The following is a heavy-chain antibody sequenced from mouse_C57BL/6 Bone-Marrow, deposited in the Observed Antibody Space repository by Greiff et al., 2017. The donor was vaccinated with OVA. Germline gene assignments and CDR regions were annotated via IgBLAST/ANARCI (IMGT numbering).Heavy chain of an antibody. Sequence: VQLQQSGPELVKPGASVKISCKASGYSFTGYYMNWVKQSPEKSLEWIGEINPSTGGTNYNQKFKAKATLTVDKSSSTAYMQLKSLTSADSAFYFCARWRRITPVVRYARVYWASETSLTVST. CDR2: INPSTGGT. CDR1: GYSFTGYY. V-gene: IGHV1-42*01. J-gene: IGHJ4*01. CDR3: ARWRRITPVVRYARVY. D-gene: IGHD1-1*01.